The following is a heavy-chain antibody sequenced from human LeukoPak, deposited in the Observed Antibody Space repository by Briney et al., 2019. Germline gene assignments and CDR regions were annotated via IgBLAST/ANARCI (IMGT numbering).Heavy chain of an antibody. CDR1: GYTFTSYG. J-gene: IGHJ4*02. CDR2: ISAYNGNT. V-gene: IGHV1-18*01. Sequence: ASVKVSCKASGYTFTSYGISWVRQAPGQGLEWMGWISAYNGNTNYAQELQGRVTMTTDTSTSTAYIELRSLRSDETAVYYCARDNKVGYDFWSGYSNGDYFDYWGEGTRVTVS. D-gene: IGHD3-3*01. CDR3: ARDNKVGYDFWSGYSNGDYFDY.